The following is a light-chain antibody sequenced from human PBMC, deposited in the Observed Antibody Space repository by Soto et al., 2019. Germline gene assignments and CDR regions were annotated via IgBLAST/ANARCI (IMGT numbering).Light chain of an antibody. CDR2: GAS. CDR1: QSVGNN. J-gene: IGKJ4*01. Sequence: EIVMTQSPATLSVSPGERATLSCRARQSVGNNLAWYQQQPGQAPRLLIHGASTRATGVPGRFSGSGSGTEFTLTIASLQSEDFAVYYCQQYHDWPPLTFGGGTKVEIK. CDR3: QQYHDWPPLT. V-gene: IGKV3-15*01.